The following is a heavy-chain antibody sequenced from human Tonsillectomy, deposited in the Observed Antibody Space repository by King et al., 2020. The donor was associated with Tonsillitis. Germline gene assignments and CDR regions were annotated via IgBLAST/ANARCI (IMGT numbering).Heavy chain of an antibody. D-gene: IGHD6-19*01. J-gene: IGHJ4*02. V-gene: IGHV4-39*07. CDR1: GGSISSSSYY. Sequence: QLQESGPGLVKPSETLSLTCTVSGGSISSSSYYWGWIRQPPGKGLEWIGSIYYSGSTYYNPSLKSRVTISVDTSKNQFSLKLSFVTAADTAVYYCARVRAGYSSGWYGYFFDYWGQGTLVTVSS. CDR3: ARVRAGYSSGWYGYFFDY. CDR2: IYYSGST.